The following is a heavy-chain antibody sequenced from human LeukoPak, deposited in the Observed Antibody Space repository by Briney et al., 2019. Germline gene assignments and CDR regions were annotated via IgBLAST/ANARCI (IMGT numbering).Heavy chain of an antibody. Sequence: GGSMTLSCAASGFTFSNYWMNWVRQAAGRVLEGVASIGQDGSENNYVDSVEGRFTISIDNAKNSMYLQMSSLRVEDTAVYYCATGGGWYLDYWGQGALSTASS. J-gene: IGHJ4*02. D-gene: IGHD6-19*01. CDR3: ATGGGWYLDY. CDR2: IGQDGSEN. V-gene: IGHV3-7*01. CDR1: GFTFSNYW.